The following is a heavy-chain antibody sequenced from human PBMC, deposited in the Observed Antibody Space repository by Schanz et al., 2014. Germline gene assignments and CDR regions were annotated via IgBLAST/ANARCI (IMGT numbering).Heavy chain of an antibody. D-gene: IGHD6-13*01. CDR2: IYSRGSS. V-gene: IGHV4-61*02. J-gene: IGHJ6*02. Sequence: QVQLQESGPGLLKPSETLSLTCSVSGGSISSGSYYWSWVRQPAGKGLEWIGRIYSRGSSTYNPSLKSRHTIPLAPPKTQFSRNRRSVTAADTAVYYCAREEGWGIAAAGPKHYYYGMDVWGQGTTVTVSS. CDR3: AREEGWGIAAAGPKHYYYGMDV. CDR1: GGSISSGSYY.